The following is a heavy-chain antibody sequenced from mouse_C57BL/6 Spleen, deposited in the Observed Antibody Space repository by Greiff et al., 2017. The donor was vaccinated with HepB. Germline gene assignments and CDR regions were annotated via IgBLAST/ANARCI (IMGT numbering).Heavy chain of an antibody. CDR3: ARQYYDYDGTWFAY. CDR1: GFTFSDYG. V-gene: IGHV5-17*01. CDR2: ISSGSSNI. D-gene: IGHD2-4*01. J-gene: IGHJ3*01. Sequence: EVKLVESGGGLVKPGGSLKLSCAASGFTFSDYGMHWVRQAPEKGLEWVAYISSGSSNIYYADTVKGRFTISRDNAKNTLYLQMTSLRSEDTAMYYCARQYYDYDGTWFAYWGQGTLVTVSA.